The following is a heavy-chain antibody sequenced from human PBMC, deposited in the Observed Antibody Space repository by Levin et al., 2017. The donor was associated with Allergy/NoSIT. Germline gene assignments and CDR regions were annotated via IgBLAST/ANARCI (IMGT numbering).Heavy chain of an antibody. D-gene: IGHD3-3*02. CDR2: ISSSSSYI. Sequence: GESLKISCAASGFTFSSYSMNWVRQAPGKGLEWVSSISSSSSYIYYADSVKGRFTISRDNAKNSLYLQMNSLRAEDTAVYYCARAHLWPSFDYWGQGTLVTVSS. V-gene: IGHV3-21*01. CDR1: GFTFSSYS. CDR3: ARAHLWPSFDY. J-gene: IGHJ4*02.